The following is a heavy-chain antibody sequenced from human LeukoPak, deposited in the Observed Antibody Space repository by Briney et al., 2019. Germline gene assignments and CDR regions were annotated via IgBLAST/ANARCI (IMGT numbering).Heavy chain of an antibody. D-gene: IGHD3-10*01. J-gene: IGHJ4*02. CDR1: EFTFSNYA. V-gene: IGHV3-23*01. CDR2: ISFNDEST. CDR3: AKYGSGTYYNGLH. Sequence: GSLRLSCAASEFTFSNYAMTWVRQAPGKGLQWVSIISFNDESTYYADSVKGRFTISSDSSKRTVYLQMNSLKDEDTAVYYCAKYGSGTYYNGLHWGQGTLVTVSS.